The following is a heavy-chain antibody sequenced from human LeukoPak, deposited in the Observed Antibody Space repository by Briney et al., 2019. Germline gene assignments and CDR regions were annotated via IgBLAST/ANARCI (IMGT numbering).Heavy chain of an antibody. Sequence: ASVTVSCKASGYTFTSYDINWVRQAAGQGLEWMGWMNPNSGNTDYAQKFQGRVTMTSNTSISTAYMELSSLRSEDTAVYYCARGARFSSSWYRLFDYWGQGTLVTVS. D-gene: IGHD6-13*01. CDR1: GYTFTSYD. V-gene: IGHV1-8*01. CDR2: MNPNSGNT. CDR3: ARGARFSSSWYRLFDY. J-gene: IGHJ4*02.